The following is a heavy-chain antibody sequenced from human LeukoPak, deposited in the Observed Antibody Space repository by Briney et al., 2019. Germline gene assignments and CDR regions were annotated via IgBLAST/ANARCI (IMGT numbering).Heavy chain of an antibody. J-gene: IGHJ4*02. CDR3: AKDACGGDCYSHFDY. Sequence: GGSLRLSCAASGFTFRSYAMSWVPQAPGKGLEWVSAISASGRSTYYADSVKGRFTISRDNSKNTLYLQMNSLRAEDTAVYYCAKDACGGDCYSHFDYWGQGTLVTVSS. D-gene: IGHD2-21*02. CDR2: ISASGRST. V-gene: IGHV3-23*01. CDR1: GFTFRSYA.